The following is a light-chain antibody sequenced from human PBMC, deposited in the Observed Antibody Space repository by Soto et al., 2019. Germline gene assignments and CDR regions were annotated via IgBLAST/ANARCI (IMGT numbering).Light chain of an antibody. CDR2: EAS. J-gene: IGKJ4*01. CDR1: QSVRSY. CDR3: QQRSDWPLT. Sequence: EIVLTQSPATLSLSPGERATLSCRASQSVRSYLAWYQQKPGQAPRLLIYEASNRATGIPSRFSGSGSGTDFTLTISSLEPEDFAVYSCQQRSDWPLTFGGGTKVELK. V-gene: IGKV3-11*01.